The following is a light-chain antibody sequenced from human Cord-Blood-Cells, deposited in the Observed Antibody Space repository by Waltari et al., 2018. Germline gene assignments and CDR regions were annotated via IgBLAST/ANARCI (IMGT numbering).Light chain of an antibody. V-gene: IGLV1-44*01. CDR1: RSTTGSNT. Sequence: QSVLTQPPPASGTPGQRVTISCSGSRSTTGSNTVNWYQQLPGTAPKLLIYSNNQRPSGVPDRFSGSKSGTSASLAISGLQSEDEADYYCAAWDDSLNAWVFGGGTKLTVL. CDR2: SNN. J-gene: IGLJ3*02. CDR3: AAWDDSLNAWV.